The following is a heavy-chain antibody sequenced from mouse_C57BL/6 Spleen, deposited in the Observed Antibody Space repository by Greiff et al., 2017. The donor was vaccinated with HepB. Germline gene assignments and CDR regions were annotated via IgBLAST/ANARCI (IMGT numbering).Heavy chain of an antibody. CDR1: GFTFSDYG. Sequence: EVKLVESGGGLVKPGGSLKLSCAASGFTFSDYGMHWVRHAPEKGLEWVAYISSGSSTIYYADTVKGRFTISRDNAKNTLFLQMTSLRSEDTAMYYCARELGPYFDYWGQGTTLTVSS. D-gene: IGHD4-1*01. CDR3: ARELGPYFDY. V-gene: IGHV5-17*01. CDR2: ISSGSSTI. J-gene: IGHJ2*01.